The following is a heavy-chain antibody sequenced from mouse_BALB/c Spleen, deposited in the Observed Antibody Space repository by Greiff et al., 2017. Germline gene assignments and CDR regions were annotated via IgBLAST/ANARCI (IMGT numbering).Heavy chain of an antibody. J-gene: IGHJ3*01. CDR3: ARSSYDYEAWFAY. CDR2: IYPGGGYT. CDR1: GYTFTNYW. V-gene: IGHV1-63*02. D-gene: IGHD2-4*01. Sequence: QVHVKQSGAELVRPGTSVKISCKASGYTFTNYWLGWVKQRPGHGLEWIGDIYPGGGYTNYNEKFKGKATLTADTSSSTAYMQLSSLTSEDSAVYFCARSSYDYEAWFAYWGQGTLVTVSA.